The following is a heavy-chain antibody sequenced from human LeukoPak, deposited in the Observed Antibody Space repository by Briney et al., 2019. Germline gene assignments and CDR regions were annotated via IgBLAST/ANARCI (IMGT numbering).Heavy chain of an antibody. CDR3: AKDTTGGYDEYYYYYLDV. D-gene: IGHD5-12*01. J-gene: IGHJ6*03. CDR1: GFTFSRFG. Sequence: PGGSLRPSCAASGFTFSRFGMHWVRQAPGKGLEWVAFIRYDGSKKYYADSVKGRFTFSRDNSKNTLYLQMNSLRAEDTAVYYCAKDTTGGYDEYYYYYLDVWGKGTTVTVSS. CDR2: IRYDGSKK. V-gene: IGHV3-30*02.